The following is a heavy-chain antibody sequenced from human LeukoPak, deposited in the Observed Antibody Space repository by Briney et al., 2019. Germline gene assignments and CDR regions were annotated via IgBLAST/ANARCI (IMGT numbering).Heavy chain of an antibody. D-gene: IGHD3-10*01. CDR3: ARDHDYYGDAFDI. V-gene: IGHV3-23*01. CDR2: ISGSGSTT. CDR1: GFTFSIYA. J-gene: IGHJ3*02. Sequence: PGGSLRLSCAASGFTFSIYAMAWVRQAPGKGLEWVSAISGSGSTTYYADSVKGRFTISRDNSKNTLYLQMNSLRAEDTAVYYCARDHDYYGDAFDIWGQGTMVTVSS.